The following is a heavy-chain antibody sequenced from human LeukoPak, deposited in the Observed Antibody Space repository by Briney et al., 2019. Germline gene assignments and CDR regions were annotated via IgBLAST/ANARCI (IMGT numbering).Heavy chain of an antibody. CDR2: IIPIFGTA. J-gene: IGHJ4*02. V-gene: IGHV1-69*05. CDR3: ARDSSGWYEARYFDY. CDR1: GGTFSSYA. D-gene: IGHD6-19*01. Sequence: ASVKVSYKASGGTFSSYAISWVRQAPGQGLEWMGGIIPIFGTANYAQKFQGRVTITTDESTSTAYMELSSLRSEDTAVYYCARDSSGWYEARYFDYWGQGTLVTVSS.